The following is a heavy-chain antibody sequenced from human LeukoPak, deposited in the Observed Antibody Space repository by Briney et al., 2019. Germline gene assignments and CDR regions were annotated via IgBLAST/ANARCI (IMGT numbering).Heavy chain of an antibody. Sequence: SETLSLTCAVSGASIGSYYWTWIRQPPGKGLEWIGYIYNSGSTNYNPSLKSRVTISVVTSKNQISLKLSSVTAADTAVYYCARSRLWFDYWGQGTLVTVSS. CDR3: ARSRLWFDY. D-gene: IGHD2-21*01. V-gene: IGHV4-59*01. J-gene: IGHJ4*02. CDR2: IYNSGST. CDR1: GASIGSYY.